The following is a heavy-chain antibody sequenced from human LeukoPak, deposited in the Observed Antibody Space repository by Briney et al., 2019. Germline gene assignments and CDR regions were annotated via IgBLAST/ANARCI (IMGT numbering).Heavy chain of an antibody. V-gene: IGHV4-34*01. CDR3: ARGRFAARFDY. CDR2: INHSGST. J-gene: IGHJ4*02. D-gene: IGHD3-10*01. CDR1: GGSFSGYY. Sequence: PSETLSLTCAVYGGSFSGYYWSWIRQPPGKGLEWIGEINHSGSTNYNPSLKSRVTISVDTSKNQFSLKLSSVTAADTAVYYCARGRFAARFDYWGQGTLVTVSS.